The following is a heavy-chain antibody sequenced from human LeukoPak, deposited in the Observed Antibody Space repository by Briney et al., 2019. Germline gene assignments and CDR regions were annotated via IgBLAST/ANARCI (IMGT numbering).Heavy chain of an antibody. Sequence: PSETLSLTCTVPGGSISSGGYYWSWIRHPAGKGLEWMGRIYSDGNTDDNPSLKSRVAMSVDTSRNQFSQLLRFVTAADTALYYCARTPGITVAGRFFDYRGQGILVTVSS. V-gene: IGHV4-61*02. CDR3: ARTPGITVAGRFFDY. CDR2: IYSDGNT. D-gene: IGHD6-19*01. CDR1: GGSISSGGYY. J-gene: IGHJ4*02.